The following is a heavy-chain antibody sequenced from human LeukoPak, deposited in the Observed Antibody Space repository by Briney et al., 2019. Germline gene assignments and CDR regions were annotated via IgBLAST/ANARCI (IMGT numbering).Heavy chain of an antibody. Sequence: GSLRLSCAASGFTVSSNYMSWVRQAPGKGLEWVSVIYSGGSTYYADSVKGRFTISRDNSKNTLYLQMSSLRAEDTAVYYCAKDEEHYDSSAPFDYWGQGTLVTVSS. CDR2: IYSGGST. V-gene: IGHV3-53*01. J-gene: IGHJ4*02. CDR3: AKDEEHYDSSAPFDY. D-gene: IGHD3-22*01. CDR1: GFTVSSNY.